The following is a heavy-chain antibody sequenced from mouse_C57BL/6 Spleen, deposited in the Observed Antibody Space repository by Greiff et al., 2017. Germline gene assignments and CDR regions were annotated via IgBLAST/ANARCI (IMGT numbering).Heavy chain of an antibody. CDR1: GFTFSDYY. Sequence: EVQLQESGGGLVQPGGSLKLSCAASGFTFSDYYMYWVRQTPEKRLEWVAYISNGGGSTYYPDTVKGRFTISRDNAKNTLYLQMSRLKSEDTAMYYCARQGYGYDRYFDVWGTGTTVTVSS. CDR3: ARQGYGYDRYFDV. V-gene: IGHV5-12*01. CDR2: ISNGGGST. J-gene: IGHJ1*03. D-gene: IGHD2-2*01.